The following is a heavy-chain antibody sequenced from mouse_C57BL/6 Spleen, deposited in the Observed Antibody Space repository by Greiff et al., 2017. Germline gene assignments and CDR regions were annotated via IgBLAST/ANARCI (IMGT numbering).Heavy chain of an antibody. CDR2: IYPGSGST. CDR3: ARGGGSDDGYDFSFAY. J-gene: IGHJ3*01. CDR1: GYTFTSYW. D-gene: IGHD2-2*01. Sequence: QVQLQQPGAELVKPGASVKMSCKASGYTFTSYWITWVKQRPGQGLEWIGDIYPGSGSTNYNEKFKSKATLTVDTSSSTAYMQLSSLTSEDSAVYYWARGGGSDDGYDFSFAYWGQGTLVTVSA. V-gene: IGHV1-55*01.